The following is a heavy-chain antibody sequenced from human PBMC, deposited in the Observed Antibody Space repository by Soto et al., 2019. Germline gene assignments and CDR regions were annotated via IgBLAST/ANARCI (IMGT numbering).Heavy chain of an antibody. J-gene: IGHJ5*02. D-gene: IGHD3-10*01. CDR2: INHSGST. V-gene: IGHV4-34*01. Sequence: PSETLSLTCAVYGGSFSGYYWSWIRQPPGKGLEWIGEINHSGSTNYNPSLKSRVTISVDTSKDQFSLKLSSVTAADTAVYYCARGKMGITIVRFSLNWFDPWGQGTLVTVSS. CDR1: GGSFSGYY. CDR3: ARGKMGITIVRFSLNWFDP.